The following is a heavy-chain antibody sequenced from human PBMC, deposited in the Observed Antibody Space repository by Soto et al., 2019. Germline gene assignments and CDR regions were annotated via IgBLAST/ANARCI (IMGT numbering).Heavy chain of an antibody. V-gene: IGHV1-18*01. CDR3: ARARLFYYDSSGYGWFDP. CDR2: ISAYNGNT. Sequence: ASVKVSCKASGGTFSSYTISWVRQAPGQGLEWMGWISAYNGNTNYAQKLQGRVTMTTDTSTSTAYMELRSLRSDDTAVYYCARARLFYYDSSGYGWFDPWGQGTLVTVSS. CDR1: GGTFSSYT. D-gene: IGHD3-22*01. J-gene: IGHJ5*02.